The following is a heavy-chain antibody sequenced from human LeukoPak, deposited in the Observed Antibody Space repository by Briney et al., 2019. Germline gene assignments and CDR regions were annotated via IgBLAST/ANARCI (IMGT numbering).Heavy chain of an antibody. CDR3: ARRDSSGYYYYNWFDP. D-gene: IGHD3-22*01. J-gene: IGHJ5*02. CDR2: IYYSGST. CDR1: GGSISSYY. Sequence: SETLSLTCTVSGGSISSYYWNWIRQPPGKGLEWIGYIYYSGSTNYNPSLKSRVTISVDTSKNQFSLKLSSVTAADTAVYYCARRDSSGYYYYNWFDPWGQGTLVTVSS. V-gene: IGHV4-59*12.